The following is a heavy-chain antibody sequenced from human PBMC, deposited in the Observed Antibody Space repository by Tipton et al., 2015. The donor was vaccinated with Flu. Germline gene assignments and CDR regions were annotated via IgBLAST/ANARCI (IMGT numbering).Heavy chain of an antibody. D-gene: IGHD3-3*01. J-gene: IGHJ6*02. CDR1: GFTVSSNY. CDR2: IYSGGST. V-gene: IGHV3-53*01. Sequence: SLRLSCAASGFTVSSNYMSWVRQAPGKGLEWVSVIYSGGSTYYADSVKGRFTISRDNSKNTLYLQMNSLRAEDTAVYYCARDRVNYGFWSGSSFDGMDVWGQGTTVTVSS. CDR3: ARDRVNYGFWSGSSFDGMDV.